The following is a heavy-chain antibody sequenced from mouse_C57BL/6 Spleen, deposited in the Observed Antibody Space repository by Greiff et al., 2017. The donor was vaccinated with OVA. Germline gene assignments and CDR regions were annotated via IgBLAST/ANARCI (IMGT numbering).Heavy chain of an antibody. Sequence: EVKVEESGGGLVKPGGSLKLSCAASGFTFSDYGMHWVRQAPEKGLEWVAYISSGSSTIYYADTVKGRFTISRDNAKNTLFLQMTSLRSEDTAMYYCARRLGLGAVDYWGQGTTLTVSS. CDR1: GFTFSDYG. CDR3: ARRLGLGAVDY. V-gene: IGHV5-17*01. CDR2: ISSGSSTI. J-gene: IGHJ2*01. D-gene: IGHD4-1*01.